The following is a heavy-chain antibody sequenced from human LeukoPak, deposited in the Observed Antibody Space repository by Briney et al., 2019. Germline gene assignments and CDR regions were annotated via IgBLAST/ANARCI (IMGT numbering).Heavy chain of an antibody. V-gene: IGHV3-33*01. J-gene: IGHJ4*02. D-gene: IGHD5-12*01. CDR1: GFTFSSYG. Sequence: PGGSLRLSCAASGFTFSSYGMHWVRQAPGKGLEGVAVIWYDGSNKNYADSVKGRFTISRDNSKNTLYLQMNSLRAEDTAVYYCARGQGSGYARNAFDYWGQGTLVTVSS. CDR2: IWYDGSNK. CDR3: ARGQGSGYARNAFDY.